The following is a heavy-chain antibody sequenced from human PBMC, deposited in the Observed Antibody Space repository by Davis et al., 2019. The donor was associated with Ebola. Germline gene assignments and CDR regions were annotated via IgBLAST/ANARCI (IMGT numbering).Heavy chain of an antibody. V-gene: IGHV1-8*01. CDR1: GYTFTNYD. J-gene: IGHJ4*02. CDR2: MNPNSGNT. CDR3: ARALGIAALDY. Sequence: ASVKVSCKASGYTFTNYDINWVRQATGQGLEWMGWMNPNSGNTGYAQKFQGRVTMTRDTSTSTVYMELSSLRSEDTAVYYCARALGIAALDYWGQGTLVTVSS. D-gene: IGHD6-13*01.